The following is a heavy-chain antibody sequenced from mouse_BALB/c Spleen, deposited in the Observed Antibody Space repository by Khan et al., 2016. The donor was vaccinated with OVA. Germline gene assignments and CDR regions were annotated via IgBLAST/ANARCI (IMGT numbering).Heavy chain of an antibody. J-gene: IGHJ4*01. V-gene: IGHV2-6-4*01. Sequence: VELVESGPGLVAPSQSLSITCTVSGFSLSRYNIHWVRQPPGKGLEWLGMIWGGGGTDYNSTLKSRLSIRKDNSKSQVLLKMNSLQTDDTAMYYCARAYYRYDGYYAMDYWGQGTSVTFSS. CDR3: ARAYYRYDGYYAMDY. CDR1: GFSLSRYN. CDR2: IWGGGGT. D-gene: IGHD2-14*01.